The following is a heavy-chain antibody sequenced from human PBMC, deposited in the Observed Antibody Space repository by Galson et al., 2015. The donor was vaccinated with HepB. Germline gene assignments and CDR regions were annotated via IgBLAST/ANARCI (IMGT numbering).Heavy chain of an antibody. Sequence: ETLSLTCTVSGGSISSYYWSWIRQPPGKGLEWIGYIYYSGSTNYNPSLKSRVTISVDTSKNQFSLKLSSVTAADTAVYYCARRVGFGTNAFDIWGQGTMVTVSS. CDR1: GGSISSYY. D-gene: IGHD3-10*01. V-gene: IGHV4-59*08. J-gene: IGHJ3*02. CDR3: ARRVGFGTNAFDI. CDR2: IYYSGST.